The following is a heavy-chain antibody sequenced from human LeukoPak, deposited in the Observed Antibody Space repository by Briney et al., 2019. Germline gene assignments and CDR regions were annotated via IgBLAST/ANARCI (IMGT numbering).Heavy chain of an antibody. CDR3: ARVGGGTHLDCYMDV. D-gene: IGHD1-26*01. CDR2: ISSSSSTI. Sequence: GGSLRLSCAASGFTFSSYEMNWVRQAPGKGLEWVSYISSSSSTIYYADSVKGRFTISRDNAKNTLYLQMNSLRAEDTAVYYCARVGGGTHLDCYMDVWGKGTTVTVSS. J-gene: IGHJ6*03. V-gene: IGHV3-48*03. CDR1: GFTFSSYE.